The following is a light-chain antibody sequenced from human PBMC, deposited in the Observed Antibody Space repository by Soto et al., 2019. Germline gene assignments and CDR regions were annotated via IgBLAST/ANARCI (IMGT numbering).Light chain of an antibody. Sequence: PWEGSTLSCRASQTVKNNYLAWYQKRSGLAPRLLIYGASGRAPGIPARFSGSGSGTDFTLTISGLETEDFEVYYCQQSSNWQGTFGRGTKVDIK. V-gene: IGKV3D-20*02. CDR2: GAS. CDR1: QTVKNNY. CDR3: QQSSNWQGT. J-gene: IGKJ1*01.